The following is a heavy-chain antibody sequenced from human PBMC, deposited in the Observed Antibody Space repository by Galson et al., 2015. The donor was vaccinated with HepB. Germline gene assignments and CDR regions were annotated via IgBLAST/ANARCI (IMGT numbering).Heavy chain of an antibody. CDR1: GYTLTELS. J-gene: IGHJ3*02. V-gene: IGHV1-24*01. Sequence: SVKVSCKVSGYTLTELSMHWVRQAPGKGLEWMGGFDPEDGETIYAQKFQGRVTMTEDTSTDTAYMELSSLRSEDTAVYYCATGVRPRYYYDSSGYYDAFDIWGQGTMVTVSS. D-gene: IGHD3-22*01. CDR3: ATGVRPRYYYDSSGYYDAFDI. CDR2: FDPEDGET.